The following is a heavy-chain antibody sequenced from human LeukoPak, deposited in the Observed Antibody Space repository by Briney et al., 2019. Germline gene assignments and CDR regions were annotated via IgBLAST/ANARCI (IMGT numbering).Heavy chain of an antibody. CDR3: AKTVDEYTYGYKWFDP. J-gene: IGHJ5*02. D-gene: IGHD5-18*01. Sequence: QPGGSLRLSCAASGFTFSSYGMNWVRQAPGKGLEWVSGISGDTGRTYYADSVKGRFTIYRDNSKNTLYLQMNSLRAEDTAVYYCAKTVDEYTYGYKWFDPWGQGTLVTVSS. V-gene: IGHV3-23*01. CDR1: GFTFSSYG. CDR2: ISGDTGRT.